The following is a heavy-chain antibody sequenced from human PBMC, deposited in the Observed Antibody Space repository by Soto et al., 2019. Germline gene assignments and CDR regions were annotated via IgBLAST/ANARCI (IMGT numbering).Heavy chain of an antibody. V-gene: IGHV1-46*01. CDR2: INPSGAST. CDR3: ARVSPYYYYYGMDV. CDR1: GYTFTSYY. J-gene: IGHJ6*02. Sequence: ASVKVSCKASGYTFTSYYRHWVRQAPGQGLEWMGIINPSGASTSYAQKFQGRVTMTRDTSTSTVYMELSSLRSEDKAVYYCARVSPYYYYYGMDVWGRGNTLAVSS.